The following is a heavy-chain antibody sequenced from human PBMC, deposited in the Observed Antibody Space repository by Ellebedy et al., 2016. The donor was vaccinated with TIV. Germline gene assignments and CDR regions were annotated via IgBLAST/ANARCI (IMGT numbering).Heavy chain of an antibody. Sequence: PGGSLRLSCAASGFTFSSYSMNWVRQAPGKGLEWVSHISLSSSTIYYADSVKGRFTISRDNAKNSLYLQMNSLRAEDTAIHYCARGGHYGSGSSSGLDIWGQGTMVTVSS. D-gene: IGHD3-10*01. J-gene: IGHJ3*02. CDR2: ISLSSSTI. CDR3: ARGGHYGSGSSSGLDI. V-gene: IGHV3-48*01. CDR1: GFTFSSYS.